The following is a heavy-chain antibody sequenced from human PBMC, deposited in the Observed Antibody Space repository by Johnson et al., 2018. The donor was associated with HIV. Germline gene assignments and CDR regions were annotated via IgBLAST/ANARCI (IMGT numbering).Heavy chain of an antibody. CDR3: ARRIYYYDSSGTEDAFDI. CDR1: GFTVSSNY. V-gene: IGHV3-66*01. J-gene: IGHJ3*02. D-gene: IGHD3-22*01. Sequence: VQLVESGGGLVQPGGSLRLSCAASGFTVSSNYMSWVRQAPGKGLEWVSVIYSGGSTYYADSVMGGFTISRDNSKNTLYLQMNSLRAEDTAVYYCARRIYYYDSSGTEDAFDIWGQGTMVTVSS. CDR2: IYSGGST.